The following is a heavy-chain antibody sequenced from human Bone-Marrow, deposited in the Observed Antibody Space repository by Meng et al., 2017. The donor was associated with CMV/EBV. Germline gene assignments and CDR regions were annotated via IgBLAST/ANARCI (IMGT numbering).Heavy chain of an antibody. D-gene: IGHD3-3*01. CDR2: MNPNRGNT. Sequence: ASVKVSCKASGYTFTSYDNNWVRQATGQGLEWMGWMNPNRGNTGYAQKFQGRVTITRNTSISTAYMELSSLRSEDTAVYYCARGNGRGYDFWSGYDYYYYYGMDVWGQGTTVTVSS. J-gene: IGHJ6*02. CDR3: ARGNGRGYDFWSGYDYYYYYGMDV. CDR1: GYTFTSYD. V-gene: IGHV1-8*03.